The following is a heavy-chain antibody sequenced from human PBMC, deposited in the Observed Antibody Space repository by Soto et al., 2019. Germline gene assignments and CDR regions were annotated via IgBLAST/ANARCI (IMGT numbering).Heavy chain of an antibody. Sequence: GESLKISCKGSGYSFTSYWIGWVRQMPGKGLEWMGIIYPGDSDTRYSPSFQGQVTISADKSISTAYLQWSSLKASDTAMYYCASHTTCCGGDCYREAFDIWGQGTMVTVSS. V-gene: IGHV5-51*01. D-gene: IGHD2-21*02. CDR1: GYSFTSYW. CDR2: IYPGDSDT. CDR3: ASHTTCCGGDCYREAFDI. J-gene: IGHJ3*02.